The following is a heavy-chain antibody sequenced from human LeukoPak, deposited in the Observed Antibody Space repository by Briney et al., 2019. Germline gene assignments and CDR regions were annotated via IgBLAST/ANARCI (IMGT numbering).Heavy chain of an antibody. J-gene: IGHJ5*02. CDR2: IRSNSDGGTI. CDR3: ATDFYDST. D-gene: IGHD3-22*01. CDR1: GFTFSSYA. V-gene: IGHV3-15*01. Sequence: GGSLRLSCAGSGFTFSSYAMAWVRQAPGKGLEWVGRIRSNSDGGTIDYAAPVKGRFTLSRDDSKTTLYLQMNSLQTEDTAVYYCATDFYDSTWGQGTLVTVSS.